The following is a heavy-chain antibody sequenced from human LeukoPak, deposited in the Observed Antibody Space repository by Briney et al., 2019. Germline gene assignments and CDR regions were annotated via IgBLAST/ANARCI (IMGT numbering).Heavy chain of an antibody. CDR3: SRDALYTSRWDFAY. Sequence: GGSLRLSCAASGFTFSSYSMNWVRQAPGKGLEWVSSISSSSSYIYYADSVKGRFTNSRDNAKNSLHLQMNSLRAEATAVYYCSRDALYTSRWDFAYGGQGTLVTVSS. CDR2: ISSSSSYI. V-gene: IGHV3-21*01. CDR1: GFTFSSYS. D-gene: IGHD1-26*01. J-gene: IGHJ4*02.